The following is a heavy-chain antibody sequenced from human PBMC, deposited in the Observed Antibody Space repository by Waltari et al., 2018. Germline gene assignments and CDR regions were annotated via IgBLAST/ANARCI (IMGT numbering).Heavy chain of an antibody. D-gene: IGHD3-3*01. CDR1: GYTFTGYY. V-gene: IGHV1-2*02. J-gene: IGHJ6*03. Sequence: QVQLVQSGAEVKKPGASVKVSCKASGYTFTGYYMHWVRQAPGQGLEWMGWINPNSGGTNYAQKFQGRVTMTRDTSISTAYMELSRLRSDDTAVYYCAILFWSGYQSSYMDVWGKGTTVTVSS. CDR3: AILFWSGYQSSYMDV. CDR2: INPNSGGT.